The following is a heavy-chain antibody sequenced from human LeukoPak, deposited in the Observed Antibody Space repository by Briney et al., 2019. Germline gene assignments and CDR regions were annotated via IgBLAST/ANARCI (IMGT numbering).Heavy chain of an antibody. Sequence: SETLSLTCTVSGYSISSDYYWGWIRQPPGKGLEWIGSMHHSGSTYYNPSLKSRVTISLDTSTNQFSLILSSVTAADTAVYFCARDPPAAAGDYWGQGTLVTVSS. CDR2: MHHSGST. CDR3: ARDPPAAAGDY. J-gene: IGHJ4*02. V-gene: IGHV4-38-2*02. D-gene: IGHD6-13*01. CDR1: GYSISSDYY.